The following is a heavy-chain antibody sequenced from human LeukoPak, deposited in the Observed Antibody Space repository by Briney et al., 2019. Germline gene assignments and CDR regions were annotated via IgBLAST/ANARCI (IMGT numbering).Heavy chain of an antibody. Sequence: ASVKVSCKASGYTFTGYYMHWVRQAPGQGLEWMGWINPNSGGTNYAQKFQGWVTVTRDTSISTAYMELSRLRSDDTAVYYCARGACPQGGVIIDNWFDPWGQGTLVTVSS. J-gene: IGHJ5*02. CDR3: ARGACPQGGVIIDNWFDP. D-gene: IGHD3-10*01. V-gene: IGHV1-2*04. CDR2: INPNSGGT. CDR1: GYTFTGYY.